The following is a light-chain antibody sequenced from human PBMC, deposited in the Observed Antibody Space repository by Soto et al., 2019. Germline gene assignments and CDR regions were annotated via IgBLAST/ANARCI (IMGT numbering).Light chain of an antibody. CDR1: QSINDW. CDR2: KTS. Sequence: DIQMTQSPSTLSASVGDRVTITCRASQSINDWLGWYQQKPGKVPKLLIYKTSNLESGVPSRFIGSGSVTEFTLTINSLQPDDFATYYCLQYTYDWTFGQGTKVDIK. J-gene: IGKJ1*01. V-gene: IGKV1-5*03. CDR3: LQYTYDWT.